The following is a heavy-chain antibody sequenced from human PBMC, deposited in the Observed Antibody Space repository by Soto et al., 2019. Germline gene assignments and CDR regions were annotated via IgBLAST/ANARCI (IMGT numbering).Heavy chain of an antibody. V-gene: IGHV4-59*01. Sequence: SAPLSVTCTVSGASITSYYWSWIRQPPGKGLEWIGYIYYSGSTNYNPSLKSRVTISVDTSKNQFSLKLSSVTAADTAVYYCARGLYSSSWSDAFDIWGQGTMVTVSS. D-gene: IGHD6-13*01. J-gene: IGHJ3*02. CDR2: IYYSGST. CDR1: GASITSYY. CDR3: ARGLYSSSWSDAFDI.